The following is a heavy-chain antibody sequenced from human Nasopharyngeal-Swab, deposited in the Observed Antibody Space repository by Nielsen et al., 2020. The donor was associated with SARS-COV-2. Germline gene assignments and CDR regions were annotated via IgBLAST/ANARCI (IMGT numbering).Heavy chain of an antibody. CDR1: GFTFSSYA. CDR3: TTDYYGSYYFDY. J-gene: IGHJ4*02. V-gene: IGHV3-30-3*01. D-gene: IGHD1-26*01. CDR2: ISYDGSNK. Sequence: GESLKISCAASGFTFSSYAMHWVRQAPGKGLEWVAVISYDGSNKYYADSVKGRFTISRDNSKNTLYLQMNSLRAEDTAVYYCTTDYYGSYYFDYWGQGTLVTVSS.